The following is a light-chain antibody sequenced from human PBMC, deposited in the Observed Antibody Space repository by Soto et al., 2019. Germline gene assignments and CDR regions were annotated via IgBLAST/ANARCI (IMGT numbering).Light chain of an antibody. CDR3: QTWGAGIA. Sequence: QPVLTQSPSASASLGASVKLTCTLSSGHSSYAIAWHQQQPEKGPRFLIKVDSDGSHTKGDGIPDRFSGSSSGAERYLTISTLQSEDEADYYCQTWGAGIAFGGGTKLTVL. CDR2: VDSDGSH. V-gene: IGLV4-69*01. J-gene: IGLJ3*02. CDR1: SGHSSYA.